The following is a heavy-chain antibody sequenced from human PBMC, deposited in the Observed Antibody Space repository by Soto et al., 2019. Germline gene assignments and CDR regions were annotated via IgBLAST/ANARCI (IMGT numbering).Heavy chain of an antibody. J-gene: IGHJ6*02. CDR1: GGTFSIYA. D-gene: IGHD2-15*01. V-gene: IGHV1-69*06. CDR2: IIPIFGTA. Sequence: SVKVSCKASGGTFSIYAISCVRQAPGQGLEWMGGIIPIFGTANYAQKFQGRVTITADKSTSTAYMELSSLRSEDTAVYYCARDADIVVVVAATVNYYYGMDVWGQGTTVTVSS. CDR3: ARDADIVVVVAATVNYYYGMDV.